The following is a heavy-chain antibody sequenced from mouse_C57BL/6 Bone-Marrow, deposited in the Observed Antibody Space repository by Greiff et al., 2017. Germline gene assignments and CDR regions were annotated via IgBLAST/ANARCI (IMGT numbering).Heavy chain of an antibody. Sequence: VQVVESGAELASPGASVTLSCKASGYTFTDHIMNWVKKRPGQGLEWIGRIYPVSGETNYNQKFMGKATFSVDRSSSTVYMVLNSLTSEDPAVYYWGRRDDYERDAMDYWGQGTSVTVSS. V-gene: IGHV1-11*01. D-gene: IGHD2-4*01. CDR1: GYTFTDHI. CDR2: IYPVSGET. CDR3: GRRDDYERDAMDY. J-gene: IGHJ4*01.